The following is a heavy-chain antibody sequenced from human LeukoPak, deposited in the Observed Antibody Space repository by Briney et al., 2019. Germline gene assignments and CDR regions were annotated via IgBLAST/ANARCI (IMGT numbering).Heavy chain of an antibody. V-gene: IGHV1-46*01. Sequence: ASVKVSCKASGYTFTSYHLHWVRQAPGQGLEWMGIINPSGGSPNYAQKFQGRVTMTRDMSTSTVNMELRSLRSDDTAVDYCARAGMGYYYGSGSYSSTFDIWGQGTMVTVSS. CDR2: INPSGGSP. CDR1: GYTFTSYH. CDR3: ARAGMGYYYGSGSYSSTFDI. D-gene: IGHD3-10*01. J-gene: IGHJ3*02.